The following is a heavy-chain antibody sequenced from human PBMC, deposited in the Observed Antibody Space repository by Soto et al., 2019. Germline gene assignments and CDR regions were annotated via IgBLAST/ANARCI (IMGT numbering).Heavy chain of an antibody. Sequence: GASVKVSCKISGGTFSSYAINWVRQAPGQGLEWMGEIIPISGTANYAQKFQGRVTITADKSTSTAYMELSSLRSEDTAVYYCAREGSLWDYVWGSYRLDYWGQGTLVTVSS. CDR1: GGTFSSYA. D-gene: IGHD3-16*02. CDR2: IIPISGTA. CDR3: AREGSLWDYVWGSYRLDY. J-gene: IGHJ4*02. V-gene: IGHV1-69*06.